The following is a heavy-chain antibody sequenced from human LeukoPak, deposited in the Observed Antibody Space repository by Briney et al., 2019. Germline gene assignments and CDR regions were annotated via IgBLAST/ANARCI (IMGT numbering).Heavy chain of an antibody. CDR1: GGSVSSGSYY. CDR3: ARVLYYYDNNWFDP. J-gene: IGHJ5*02. Sequence: PSETLSLTCTVSGGSVSSGSYYWSWIRQPPGKGLEWIGYIYYSGSTNYNPSLKSRVTISVDTSMNQFSLKLSSVTAADTAVYYCARVLYYYDNNWFDPWGQGTLVTVSS. V-gene: IGHV4-61*01. CDR2: IYYSGST. D-gene: IGHD3-22*01.